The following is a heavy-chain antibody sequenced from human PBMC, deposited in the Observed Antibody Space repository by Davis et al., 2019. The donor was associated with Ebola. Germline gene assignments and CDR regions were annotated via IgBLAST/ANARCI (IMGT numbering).Heavy chain of an antibody. J-gene: IGHJ4*02. V-gene: IGHV4-34*01. CDR2: IYHSGST. CDR3: ARRSGYYFDY. D-gene: IGHD3-3*01. Sequence: SETLSLTCAVYGGSFSGYYWSWVRQPPGKGLEWIGEIYHSGSTNYNPSLKSRVTISVDKSKNQFSLKLSSVTAADTAVYYCARRSGYYFDYWGQGTLVTVSS. CDR1: GGSFSGYY.